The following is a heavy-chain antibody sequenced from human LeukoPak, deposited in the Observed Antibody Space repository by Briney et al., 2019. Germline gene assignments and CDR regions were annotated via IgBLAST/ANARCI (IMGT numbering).Heavy chain of an antibody. V-gene: IGHV4-61*02. CDR1: GGSISSGSYY. CDR2: IYTSGST. CDR3: AREGLNMVRGVIPKEAWGWFDP. Sequence: SQTLSLTFTVSGGSISSGSYYWNWIRQPSGKGLEWIGRIYTSGSTNYNPSLMSRLTISVDTSKNQFSLKLSSVTAADTAVYSCAREGLNMVRGVIPKEAWGWFDPWGKGTLVTVSS. J-gene: IGHJ5*02. D-gene: IGHD3-10*01.